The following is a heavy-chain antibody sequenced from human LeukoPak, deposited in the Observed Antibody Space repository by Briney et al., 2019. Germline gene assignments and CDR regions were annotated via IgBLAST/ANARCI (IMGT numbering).Heavy chain of an antibody. CDR2: IRYDGINK. V-gene: IGHV3-30*02. CDR3: ARDQEEMATLGVWFDP. D-gene: IGHD5-24*01. Sequence: GGSLRLCCAASGFTFSTLGMHWVREARGTGLQWGAFIRYDGINKYYADSVKGRFTISRDSFKNTLYLQMNSLRPEDTAVYYCARDQEEMATLGVWFDPWGQGTLVTVSS. CDR1: GFTFSTLG. J-gene: IGHJ5*02.